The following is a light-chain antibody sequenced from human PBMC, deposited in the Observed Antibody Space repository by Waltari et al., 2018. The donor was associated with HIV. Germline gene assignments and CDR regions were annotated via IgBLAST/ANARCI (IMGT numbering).Light chain of an antibody. CDR3: LQHHSYPLT. V-gene: IGKV1-17*02. CDR2: SAS. Sequence: DIQMTQSPSSLSASIGERVTITCRASQAVRDDLGWYQQTPGEAPRRLIYSASSVENGVPSRFSGSRAGEDFTLTITNLQPEDCATYYCLQHHSYPLTFGGGTKVEI. J-gene: IGKJ4*01. CDR1: QAVRDD.